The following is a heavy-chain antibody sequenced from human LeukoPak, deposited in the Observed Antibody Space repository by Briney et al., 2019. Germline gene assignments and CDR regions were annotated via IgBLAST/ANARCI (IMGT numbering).Heavy chain of an antibody. CDR2: IRGSGGST. J-gene: IGHJ4*02. CDR1: GFSFSDHA. CDR3: AKFEVVITYLDY. D-gene: IGHD3-3*01. V-gene: IGHV3-23*01. Sequence: PGGPLRLSCEASGFSFSDHALHWVRQAPGKGLEWVAAIRGSGGSTYYADSVKGRFTISRDNSKNTLYLQMNSLRAEDTAVYYCAKFEVVITYLDYWGQGTLVTVSS.